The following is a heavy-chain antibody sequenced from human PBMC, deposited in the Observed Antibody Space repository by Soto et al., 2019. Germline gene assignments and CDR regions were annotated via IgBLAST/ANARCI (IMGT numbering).Heavy chain of an antibody. CDR2: IIPIFGTA. J-gene: IGHJ4*02. Sequence: VRQAPGQGLEWMGGIIPIFGTANYAQKFQGRVTITADESTSTAYMELSSLRSEDTAVYYCVRGGYYYDSSGYYSFDYWGQGTLVTVSS. D-gene: IGHD3-22*01. V-gene: IGHV1-69*01. CDR3: VRGGYYYDSSGYYSFDY.